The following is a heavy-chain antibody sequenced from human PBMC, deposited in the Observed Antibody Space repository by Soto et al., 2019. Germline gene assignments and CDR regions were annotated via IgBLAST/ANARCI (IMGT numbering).Heavy chain of an antibody. CDR1: GLSFSTYA. CDR2: ISSDGGST. Sequence: PGGSLRLSCAASGLSFSTYAMHWVRQAPGKGLACVSVISSDGGSTYYADSVKGRFTISRDNSNNTLYLQMSSLRAEDTAVYYCVKDEYCGSTSCHGYFQHWGQGTLVTVSS. D-gene: IGHD2-2*01. J-gene: IGHJ1*01. V-gene: IGHV3-64D*06. CDR3: VKDEYCGSTSCHGYFQH.